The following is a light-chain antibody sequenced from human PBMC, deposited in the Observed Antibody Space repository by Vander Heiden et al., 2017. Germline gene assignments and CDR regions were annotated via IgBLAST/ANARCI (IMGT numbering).Light chain of an antibody. J-gene: IGKJ4*01. CDR2: WES. Sequence: DIVMTQSPDSIPPSLGVRAILNCKSSQSVLYSANNKIYLAWYQQKPGQPPKLLIDWESTRESGVPDRFSGSGSGTDFTLTISSLQAEDVAVYYCQQYYSSPLTFGGGTKVEIK. CDR3: QQYYSSPLT. V-gene: IGKV4-1*01. CDR1: QSVLYSANNKIY.